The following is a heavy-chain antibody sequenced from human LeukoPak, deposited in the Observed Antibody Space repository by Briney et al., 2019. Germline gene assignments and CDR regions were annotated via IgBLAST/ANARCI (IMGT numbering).Heavy chain of an antibody. CDR1: GFTFSSYG. Sequence: GGSLRLSCAASGFTFSSYGMSWVRQAPGKGLEWVSAISGSGGSTYYADSVKGRFTISRDNSKNTLYLQMNSLRAEDTAVYYCAREGYSYGYGFDYWGQGTLVTVSS. CDR3: AREGYSYGYGFDY. D-gene: IGHD5-18*01. J-gene: IGHJ4*02. V-gene: IGHV3-23*01. CDR2: ISGSGGST.